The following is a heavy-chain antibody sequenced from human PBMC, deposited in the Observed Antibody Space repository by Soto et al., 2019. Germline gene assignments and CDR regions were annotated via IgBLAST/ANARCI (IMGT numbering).Heavy chain of an antibody. CDR3: ARRYYDILTGYYGFDP. V-gene: IGHV3-7*01. CDR1: GFTLSSYW. D-gene: IGHD3-9*01. J-gene: IGHJ5*02. CDR2: IKQDGSEK. Sequence: PGGSLRLSXAASGFTLSSYWMSWVRQAPGKGLEWVANIKQDGSEKYYVDSVKGRFTISRDNAKNSLYLQMNSLRAEDTAVYYCARRYYDILTGYYGFDPWGQGTLVTVSS.